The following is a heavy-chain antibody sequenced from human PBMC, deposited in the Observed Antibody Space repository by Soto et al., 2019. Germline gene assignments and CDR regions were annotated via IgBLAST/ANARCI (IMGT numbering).Heavy chain of an antibody. J-gene: IGHJ5*02. CDR3: AREHHGPWP. CDR1: GFTFSSYA. Sequence: PGGSLRLSCAASGFTFSSYAMHWVRQAPGKGLEWVAVISYDGSNKYYADSVKGRFTISRDNSKNTLYPQMNSLRAEDTAVYYCAREHHGPWPWGQGLLVTVSS. V-gene: IGHV3-30-3*01. CDR2: ISYDGSNK.